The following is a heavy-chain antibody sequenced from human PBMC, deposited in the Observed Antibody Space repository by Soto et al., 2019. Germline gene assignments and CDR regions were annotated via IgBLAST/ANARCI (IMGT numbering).Heavy chain of an antibody. CDR3: ARDGGVAARFSPDY. D-gene: IGHD6-6*01. J-gene: IGHJ4*02. V-gene: IGHV3-30-3*01. CDR2: ISYDGSNK. CDR1: GFTFSSYA. Sequence: QVQLVESGGGVVQPGRSLRLSCAASGFTFSSYAMHWVRQAPGKGLEWVAVISYDGSNKYYADSVKGRFTISRDNSKNTLYLQMNRLRAEDTAVYYCARDGGVAARFSPDYWGQGTLVTVSS.